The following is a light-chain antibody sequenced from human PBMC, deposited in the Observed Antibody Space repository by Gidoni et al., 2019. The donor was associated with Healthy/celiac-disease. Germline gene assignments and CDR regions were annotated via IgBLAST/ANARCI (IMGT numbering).Light chain of an antibody. CDR2: DAS. CDR1: QSVSSY. Sequence: EIVLTQSPATLSLSPGERATLSCRASQSVSSYLAWYQQKPGQAPRLLIYDASNRATVIPARFIGSGSGTDFTLTISSLEPEDFAVYYCQQRSNWPPTFGQXTKVEIK. CDR3: QQRSNWPPT. V-gene: IGKV3-11*01. J-gene: IGKJ1*01.